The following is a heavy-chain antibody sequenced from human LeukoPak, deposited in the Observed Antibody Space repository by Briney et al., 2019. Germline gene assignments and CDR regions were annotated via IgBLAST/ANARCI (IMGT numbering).Heavy chain of an antibody. J-gene: IGHJ4*02. CDR1: GFTFSSYD. D-gene: IGHD3-9*01. V-gene: IGHV3-13*04. CDR3: ARGNILTGYDC. CDR2: IGIAGDT. Sequence: QPGGSLRLSCAASGFTFSSYDTHWVRHATGKGLEWVSAIGIAGDTYYSGSVKGRFTISRENAKNFLYLQMNSLRAGDTAVYYCARGNILTGYDCWGQGTLVTVSS.